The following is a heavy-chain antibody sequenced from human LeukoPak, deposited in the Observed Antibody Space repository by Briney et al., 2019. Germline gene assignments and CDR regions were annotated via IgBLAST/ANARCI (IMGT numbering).Heavy chain of an antibody. CDR1: GGTFSSYA. D-gene: IGHD2-2*01. CDR2: IIPIFGTA. V-gene: IGHV1-69*13. Sequence: SVKVSCKASGGTFSSYAISWVRQAPGQGLEWMGGIIPIFGTANYAQKFQGRVTITADESTSTAYMELSSLRSEDTAVYYCAREVVPAATYYYYYGMDVWGQGTTVTVSS. CDR3: AREVVPAATYYYYYGMDV. J-gene: IGHJ6*02.